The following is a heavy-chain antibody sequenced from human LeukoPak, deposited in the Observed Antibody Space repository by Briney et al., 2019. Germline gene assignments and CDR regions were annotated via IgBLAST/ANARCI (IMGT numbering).Heavy chain of an antibody. Sequence: SETLSLTCTVSGGSFSGSYYWGWIRQPPGKGLEWIGSIYSGGRIYYNPSLKSRVTISVDTSKNHFSLKLTSVTAADTAVYYCARAPWAYGNYVHAFDIWGQGTMVTVSS. CDR3: ARAPWAYGNYVHAFDI. CDR2: IYSGGRI. D-gene: IGHD4-11*01. J-gene: IGHJ3*02. CDR1: GGSFSGSYY. V-gene: IGHV4-39*07.